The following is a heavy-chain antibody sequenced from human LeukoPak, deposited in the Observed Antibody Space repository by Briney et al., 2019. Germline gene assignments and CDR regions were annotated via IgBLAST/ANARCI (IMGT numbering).Heavy chain of an antibody. D-gene: IGHD3-10*01. Sequence: ASVKVSCKASGYTFTSYGINWVRQAPGQGLEWMGWVSGYNGNTNYAQKLQGRVTMTTDTSTSTAYMELRSLRSDDTAVYYCARDRTVWLGESYKKDAFDIWGQGTMVTVSS. V-gene: IGHV1-18*01. CDR1: GYTFTSYG. CDR2: VSGYNGNT. CDR3: ARDRTVWLGESYKKDAFDI. J-gene: IGHJ3*02.